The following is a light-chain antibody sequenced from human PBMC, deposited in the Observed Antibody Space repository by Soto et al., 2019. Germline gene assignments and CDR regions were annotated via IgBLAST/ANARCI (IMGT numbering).Light chain of an antibody. J-gene: IGLJ2*01. CDR3: AAWDGSLNGPV. Sequence: QAVVTQTPSASGTPGQRVTMSCSGSSSNIGINDVHWYRQLSGAAPQILIYDTAQRATGVPDRFSGSRSGTSASLTISGLQSDDEAEYHCAAWDGSLNGPVFGGGTKLTVL. CDR2: DTA. V-gene: IGLV1-44*01. CDR1: SSNIGIND.